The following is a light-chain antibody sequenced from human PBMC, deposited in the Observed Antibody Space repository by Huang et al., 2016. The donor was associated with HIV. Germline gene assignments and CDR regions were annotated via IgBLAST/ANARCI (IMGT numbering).Light chain of an antibody. CDR3: QQYYTTPRT. CDR2: WAS. V-gene: IGKV4-1*01. J-gene: IGKJ3*01. Sequence: IVMTQSPDSLGMSLGERATINCKSSQSLLSTSNGQNYLAWYQHKLGQPPRLLIYWASTRAPGVPARFSGSGSGPDFSLTIANLQAEDVAVYYCQQYYTTPRTFGPGTKVDI. CDR1: QSLLSTSNGQNY.